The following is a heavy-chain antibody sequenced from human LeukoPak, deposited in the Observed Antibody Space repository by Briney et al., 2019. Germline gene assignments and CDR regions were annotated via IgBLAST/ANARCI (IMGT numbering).Heavy chain of an antibody. CDR3: AKGLFYVNLDY. CDR2: ISGSGGST. Sequence: GGSLRLSCAASGLTFSSYAMSWVRRAPGKGLEWVSAISGSGGSTYYADSVKGRFTISRDNSKNTLYLQMNSLRAEDTAVYYCAKGLFYVNLDYWGQGTLVTVSS. V-gene: IGHV3-23*01. J-gene: IGHJ4*02. CDR1: GLTFSSYA. D-gene: IGHD5/OR15-5a*01.